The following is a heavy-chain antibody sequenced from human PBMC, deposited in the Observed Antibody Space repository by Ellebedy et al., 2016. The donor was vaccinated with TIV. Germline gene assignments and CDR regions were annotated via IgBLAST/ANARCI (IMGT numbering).Heavy chain of an antibody. D-gene: IGHD2-2*01. CDR2: ISSDGGRK. J-gene: IGHJ4*02. CDR3: AKEKRYCSSANCPLGY. Sequence: GGSLRLXXAASGFTSKSYDMHWVRQVPGKGLEWVAVISSDGGRKHYADSVKGRFTISRDNSKNTLFLQMNSLRPEDAAVFYCAKEKRYCSSANCPLGYWGQGNLVTVSS. V-gene: IGHV3-30*18. CDR1: GFTSKSYD.